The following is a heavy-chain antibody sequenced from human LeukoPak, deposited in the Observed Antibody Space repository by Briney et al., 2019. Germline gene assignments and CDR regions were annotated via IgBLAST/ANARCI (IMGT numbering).Heavy chain of an antibody. D-gene: IGHD2-2*03. V-gene: IGHV3-23*01. J-gene: IGHJ4*02. Sequence: GGSLRLSCAASGFTVSSNYMSWVRQAPGKGLEWVSGISGSGGSTYYADSMKGRFTISRDNSKNTLYLQMNSLRAEDTAVYYCAKTALDIVVVPAADFDYWGQGTLVTVSS. CDR2: ISGSGGST. CDR1: GFTVSSNY. CDR3: AKTALDIVVVPAADFDY.